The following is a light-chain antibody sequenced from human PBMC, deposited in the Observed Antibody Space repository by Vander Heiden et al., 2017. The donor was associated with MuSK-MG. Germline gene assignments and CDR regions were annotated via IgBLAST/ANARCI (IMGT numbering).Light chain of an antibody. CDR2: AAS. Sequence: IQMTQSPSSVSASVGDRVTITCRASQDISSWLAWYQQKPGKAPKVLIYAASRLQSGVPSRFSGSGSGTDFTLTISSLQPEDIATYYCQQAYSFPYTFGQGTPLEIK. J-gene: IGKJ5*01. CDR3: QQAYSFPYT. CDR1: QDISSW. V-gene: IGKV1-12*02.